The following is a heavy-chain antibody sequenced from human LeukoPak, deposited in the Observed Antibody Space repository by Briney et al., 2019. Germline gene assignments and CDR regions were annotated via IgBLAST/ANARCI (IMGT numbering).Heavy chain of an antibody. CDR1: GFTFSDYS. Sequence: PGGSLRLSCAASGFTFSDYSMNWVRQAPGKGLEWVASVNTVSSYIYYADSMRGRFTISRDNAKNSLFLQMNSLRAEDTAIYYCARDEVTVASSPSYWFFALWGRGTLVTVSS. CDR2: VNTVSSYI. D-gene: IGHD2-15*01. J-gene: IGHJ2*01. CDR3: ARDEVTVASSPSYWFFAL. V-gene: IGHV3-21*01.